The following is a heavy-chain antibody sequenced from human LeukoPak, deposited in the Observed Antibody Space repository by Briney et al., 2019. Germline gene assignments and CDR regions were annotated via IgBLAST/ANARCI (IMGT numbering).Heavy chain of an antibody. CDR3: ARDLRGLAATTFP. CDR2: INPNSGGT. V-gene: IGHV1-2*02. Sequence: ASVKVSCKASGYTFTGYYMHWVRQAPGQGLEWMGWINPNSGGTNYAQKFQGRVTMTRDTSISTAYMELSRLRSDDTAVYYCARDLRGLAATTFPWGQGTLVTVSS. J-gene: IGHJ5*02. CDR1: GYTFTGYY. D-gene: IGHD5-12*01.